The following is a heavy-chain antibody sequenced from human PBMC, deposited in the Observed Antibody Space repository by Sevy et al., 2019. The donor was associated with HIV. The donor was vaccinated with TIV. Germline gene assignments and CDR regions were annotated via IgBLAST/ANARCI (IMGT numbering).Heavy chain of an antibody. J-gene: IGHJ6*02. V-gene: IGHV3-53*01. CDR2: IYSGGST. D-gene: IGHD3-10*01. CDR3: ARVQVRGEGGYYYYGMDV. CDR1: GFTVSSNY. Sequence: GGSLRLSCAASGFTVSSNYMSWVRQAPGKGLEWVSVIYSGGSTYYADSLKGRFTISRDNSKNTLYLQMNSLRAEETAVYYCARVQVRGEGGYYYYGMDVWGQGTTVTVSS.